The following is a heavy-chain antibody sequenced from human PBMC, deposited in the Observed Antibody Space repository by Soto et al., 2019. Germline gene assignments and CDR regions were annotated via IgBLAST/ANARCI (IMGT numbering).Heavy chain of an antibody. CDR1: GGSITKNDYY. Sequence: SETLSLTCSVSGGSITKNDYYWSGIRQTPGKGLEWIGYVYYSGSSDYIPSLKSRLSMSIDKSKNQFHLKLNSVTAADTATYFCARMSYFYDKWYFDIWGRGTLVTVSS. D-gene: IGHD3-22*01. CDR2: VYYSGSS. J-gene: IGHJ2*01. V-gene: IGHV4-30-4*01. CDR3: ARMSYFYDKWYFDI.